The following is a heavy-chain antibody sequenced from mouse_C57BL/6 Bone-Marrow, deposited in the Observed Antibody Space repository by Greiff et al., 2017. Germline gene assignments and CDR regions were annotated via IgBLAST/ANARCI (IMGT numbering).Heavy chain of an antibody. Sequence: VQLKESGPVLVKPGASVTMSCKASGYTFTDYYMNWVKQSHGKSLEWIGVINPYNGGTSYNQKFKGKATLTVDKSSSTAYVELNSLTSEDAAVYYGARSGYYGSTYWDIEVWGTGTTVTVSS. D-gene: IGHD1-1*01. V-gene: IGHV1-19*01. J-gene: IGHJ1*03. CDR3: ARSGYYGSTYWDIEV. CDR1: GYTFTDYY. CDR2: INPYNGGT.